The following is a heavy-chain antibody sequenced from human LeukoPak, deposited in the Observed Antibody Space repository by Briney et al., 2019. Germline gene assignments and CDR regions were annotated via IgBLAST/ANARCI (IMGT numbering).Heavy chain of an antibody. CDR3: ARDEGYRYGHDAFDI. D-gene: IGHD5-18*01. CDR2: IIPIFGTA. J-gene: IGHJ3*02. Sequence: SVKVSCKASGGTFSSYAISWVRQAPGQGLEWMGRIIPIFGTANYAQKFQGRVTITADKSTSTAYMELSSLRSEDTAVYYCARDEGYRYGHDAFDIWGQGTMVTVSS. V-gene: IGHV1-69*06. CDR1: GGTFSSYA.